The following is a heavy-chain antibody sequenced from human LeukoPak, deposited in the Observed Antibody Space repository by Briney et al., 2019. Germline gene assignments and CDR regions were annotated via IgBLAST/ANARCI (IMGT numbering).Heavy chain of an antibody. CDR1: GYSISSGYY. Sequence: PSETLSLTCAVSGYSISSGYYWGWIRQPPGKGLEWIGSIYHSGSTYYNPSLKSRVTISVDTSKNQFSLKLISVTAADTAVYYCASLEGYWGQGTLVTVSS. V-gene: IGHV4-38-2*01. J-gene: IGHJ4*02. CDR2: IYHSGST. CDR3: ASLEGY.